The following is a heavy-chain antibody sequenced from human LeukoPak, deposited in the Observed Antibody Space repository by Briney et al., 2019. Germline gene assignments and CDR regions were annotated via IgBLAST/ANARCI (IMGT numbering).Heavy chain of an antibody. V-gene: IGHV4-59*08. CDR2: INFIGNT. Sequence: SETLSLTCTVSGGSISSYYWSWIRQPPGKGLEWIGYINFIGNTNYNPSLKSRITISQDTSKNLFSLRLSSVTAADTAVYYCARLRGLDCSTTSCSRLNAFDIWGLGTVVTVSS. D-gene: IGHD2-2*01. J-gene: IGHJ3*02. CDR1: GGSISSYY. CDR3: ARLRGLDCSTTSCSRLNAFDI.